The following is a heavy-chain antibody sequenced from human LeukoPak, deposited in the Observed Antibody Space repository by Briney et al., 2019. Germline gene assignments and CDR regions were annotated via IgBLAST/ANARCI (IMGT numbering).Heavy chain of an antibody. CDR3: TTDWFNFDIMTGYQRSVDAFDV. CDR1: GHTLNDLS. D-gene: IGHD3-9*01. V-gene: IGHV1-24*01. Sequence: APVKLSCKLSGHTLNDLSIHWVRQAPGKGLEWWGGFDPEYAETNYTPKFQGRVSMTEDTATDTTYMELSSLRSEDPAVYYCTTDWFNFDIMTGYQRSVDAFDVWGQGTMVTVSS. CDR2: FDPEYAET. J-gene: IGHJ3*01.